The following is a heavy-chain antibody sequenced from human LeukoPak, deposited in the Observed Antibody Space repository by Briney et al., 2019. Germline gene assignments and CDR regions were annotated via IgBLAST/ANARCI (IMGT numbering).Heavy chain of an antibody. CDR1: GFTLSDHY. J-gene: IGHJ4*02. Sequence: PGGSLRLSCAASGFTLSDHYMDWVRQAPGKGLEWVARTRNKANSYTTEYAASVKGRFTISRDDSKNSLNLQMNSLKTEDTAVYYCTGARGTYRQFDYLGQGTLVTVAS. D-gene: IGHD3-16*02. CDR3: TGARGTYRQFDY. CDR2: TRNKANSYTT. V-gene: IGHV3-72*01.